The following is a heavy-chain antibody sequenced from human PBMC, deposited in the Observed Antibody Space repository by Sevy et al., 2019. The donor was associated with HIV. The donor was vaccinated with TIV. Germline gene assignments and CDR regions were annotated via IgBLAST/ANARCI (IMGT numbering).Heavy chain of an antibody. Sequence: SLKISCAASGFTFDDYALHWVRQAPGKGLGWVSGISWSSGSIGYADSVKGRFTISRDNAKTFLYLQMNSLRAEDTALYYCANDNCGGDCYSYPDYWGQGTLVTVSS. J-gene: IGHJ4*02. CDR2: ISWSSGSI. V-gene: IGHV3-9*01. D-gene: IGHD2-21*02. CDR1: GFTFDDYA. CDR3: ANDNCGGDCYSYPDY.